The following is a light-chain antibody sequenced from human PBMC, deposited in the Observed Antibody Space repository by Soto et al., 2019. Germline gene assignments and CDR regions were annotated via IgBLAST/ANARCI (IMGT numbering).Light chain of an antibody. CDR2: YDD. CDR1: SSNIGNNA. CDR3: AAWYDSLNVGC. Sequence: QSVLTQPPSVSEAPRQRVTISCSGSSSNIGNNAVNWYQQLPGKAPKLLIYYDDLLPSGVSDRFSGSKSGTSASLSISGLQSEDEAGYYCAAWYDSLNVGCFGRGTKLT. V-gene: IGLV1-36*01. J-gene: IGLJ2*01.